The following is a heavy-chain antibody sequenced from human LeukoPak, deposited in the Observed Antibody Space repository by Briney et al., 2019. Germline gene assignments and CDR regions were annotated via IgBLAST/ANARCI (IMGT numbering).Heavy chain of an antibody. CDR3: AKDGASGVVFDY. D-gene: IGHD3-3*01. CDR1: GFAFSINA. J-gene: IGHJ4*02. V-gene: IGHV3-23*01. Sequence: GGSLRLSCAASGFAFSINAMSWVRQAPGKGLEWVSGISGSGSGVTTYYADSVKGRFTISRDNSKNTLYLQMNSLRAEDTAVYYCAKDGASGVVFDYWGQGTLVTVSS. CDR2: ISGSGSGVTT.